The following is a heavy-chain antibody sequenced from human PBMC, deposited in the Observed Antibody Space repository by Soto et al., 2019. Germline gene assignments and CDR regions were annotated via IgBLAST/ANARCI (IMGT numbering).Heavy chain of an antibody. CDR2: ISYDGSNK. J-gene: IGHJ4*02. D-gene: IGHD5-12*01. Sequence: QVRLVESGGGVVQPGRSLRLSCAASGFTFSSYGMHWVRQAPGKGLEWVAVISYDGSNKYYADSVKGRFTISRDNSKNTLYLQMNSLRAEDTAVYYCAKDDLAYDGNSEGGGDYWGQGTVVIVSS. V-gene: IGHV3-30*18. CDR1: GFTFSSYG. CDR3: AKDDLAYDGNSEGGGDY.